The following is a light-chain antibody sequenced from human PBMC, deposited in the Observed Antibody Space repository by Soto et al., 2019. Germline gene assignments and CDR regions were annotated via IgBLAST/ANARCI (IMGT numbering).Light chain of an antibody. Sequence: EIVLTQSPGTLSLSPGDRATLSCRASQSLSSNYLAWYQQKPGQAPRLLIYGASRRATDIPDRFSGSGSGTDFALTITRLEPADFAVYFCQQYDTCPRTFGQGTKVEIQ. V-gene: IGKV3-20*01. CDR3: QQYDTCPRT. J-gene: IGKJ1*01. CDR2: GAS. CDR1: QSLSSNY.